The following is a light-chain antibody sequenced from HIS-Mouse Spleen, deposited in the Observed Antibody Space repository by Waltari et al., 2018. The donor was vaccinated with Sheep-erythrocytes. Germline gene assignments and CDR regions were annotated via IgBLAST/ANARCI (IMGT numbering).Light chain of an antibody. V-gene: IGLV2-11*01. Sequence: QSALTQPRSVSGSPGQSVTITCTGTSSDVGGYNYVSWYKQHPGKAPKLMIYDVSKRPSGIPDLFSGSKSGNTASLTISGLQAEDEADYYCCSYAGSYNHVFATGTKVTVL. CDR1: SSDVGGYNY. J-gene: IGLJ1*01. CDR3: CSYAGSYNHV. CDR2: DVS.